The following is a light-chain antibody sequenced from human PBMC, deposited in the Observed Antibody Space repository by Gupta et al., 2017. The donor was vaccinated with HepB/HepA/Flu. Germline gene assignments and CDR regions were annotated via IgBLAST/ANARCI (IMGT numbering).Light chain of an antibody. Sequence: EIVLTQSPGTLFLSPGERVTLSCRASQSVSSSYLAWYQQKPGQAPRLLISGASTRATGIPDRFSGSGSGTDFTLTISRLEPEDFAVYYCQQYGSSFGTFGQGTKVEIK. CDR1: QSVSSSY. V-gene: IGKV3-20*01. J-gene: IGKJ1*01. CDR3: QQYGSSFGT. CDR2: GAS.